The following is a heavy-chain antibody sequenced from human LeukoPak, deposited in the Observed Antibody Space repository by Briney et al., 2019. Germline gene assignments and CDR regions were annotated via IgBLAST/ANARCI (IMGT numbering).Heavy chain of an antibody. D-gene: IGHD2-15*01. CDR3: ARDFLSCTGGSCYSNN. Sequence: GGSLRLSCAASGFTFNRYAMSWVRQASGKGLEWVSSIEASGENTYYADSVKGRFTMSRDNSKNTLYLQMNSLRGDDTAIFYCARDFLSCTGGSCYSNNWGQGTLVTVSS. CDR2: IEASGENT. CDR1: GFTFNRYA. V-gene: IGHV3-23*01. J-gene: IGHJ4*02.